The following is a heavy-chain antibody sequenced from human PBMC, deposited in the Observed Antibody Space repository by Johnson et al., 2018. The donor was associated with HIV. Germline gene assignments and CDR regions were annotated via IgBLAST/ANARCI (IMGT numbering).Heavy chain of an antibody. V-gene: IGHV3-7*01. D-gene: IGHD6-13*01. J-gene: IGHJ3*02. CDR2: IKQGGSEK. Sequence: VQLVESGGGLVRPGESLRLSCVASGFTFSGYWMTWVRQAPGKGLEWVANIKQGGSEKYYVDSVKGRFTISRDNAKKSLYLQMNSLRAEDTAVYYCARDGHSSTPRCAFDIWGQGTMVTVSS. CDR3: ARDGHSSTPRCAFDI. CDR1: GFTFSGYW.